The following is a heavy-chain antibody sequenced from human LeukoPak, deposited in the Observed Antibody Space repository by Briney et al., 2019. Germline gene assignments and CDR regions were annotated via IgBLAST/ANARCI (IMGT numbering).Heavy chain of an antibody. V-gene: IGHV4-4*07. CDR1: GGSISSYY. D-gene: IGHD2-2*01. CDR2: IYTSGST. CDR3: ARALGYCSSTSCWDYYYYYYMDV. Sequence: ASETLSLTCTVSGGSISSYYWSWIRQPAGKGLEWIGRIYTSGSTNYNPSLKSRVTMSVDTSKNQFSLKLSSVTAADTAVYYCARALGYCSSTSCWDYYYYYYMDVWGKGTTVTVSS. J-gene: IGHJ6*03.